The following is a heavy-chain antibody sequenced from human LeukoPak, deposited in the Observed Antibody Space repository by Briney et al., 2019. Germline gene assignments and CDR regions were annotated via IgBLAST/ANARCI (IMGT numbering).Heavy chain of an antibody. Sequence: SVKVSCKASGGTFSSYAINWVRQAPGQGLEWMGGIIPIFGTANYAQKFQGRVTMTRDTSISTAYMELSRLRSDDTAVYYCARGDVSLAARPLDYWGQGTLVTVSS. CDR3: ARGDVSLAARPLDY. V-gene: IGHV1-69*05. J-gene: IGHJ4*02. CDR1: GGTFSSYA. D-gene: IGHD6-6*01. CDR2: IIPIFGTA.